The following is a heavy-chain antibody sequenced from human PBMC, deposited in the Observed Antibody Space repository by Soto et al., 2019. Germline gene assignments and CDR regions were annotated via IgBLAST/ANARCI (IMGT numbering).Heavy chain of an antibody. CDR2: INPSGGST. J-gene: IGHJ4*02. V-gene: IGHV1-46*01. CDR1: GYTFTSYY. Sequence: GASVKVSCKASGYTFTSYYMHWVRQAPGQGLEWMGIINPSGGSTSYAQKFQGRVTMTRDTSTSTAYMELRSLRSDDTAVYYCASRGGSSWSPFDYWGQGTLVTVSS. CDR3: ASRGGSSWSPFDY. D-gene: IGHD6-13*01.